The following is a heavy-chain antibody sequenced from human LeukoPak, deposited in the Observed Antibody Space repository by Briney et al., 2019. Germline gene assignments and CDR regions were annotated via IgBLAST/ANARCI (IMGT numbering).Heavy chain of an antibody. CDR2: IKQDGSEK. CDR3: AKDPPSYYYDSSDNWFDP. J-gene: IGHJ5*02. V-gene: IGHV3-7*01. D-gene: IGHD3-22*01. Sequence: GGSLRLSCAASGFTFSSYWMSWVRQAPGKGLEWVANIKQDGSEKYYVDSVKGRFTISRDNAKNSLYLQMNSLRAEDTAVYYCAKDPPSYYYDSSDNWFDPWGQGTLVTVSS. CDR1: GFTFSSYW.